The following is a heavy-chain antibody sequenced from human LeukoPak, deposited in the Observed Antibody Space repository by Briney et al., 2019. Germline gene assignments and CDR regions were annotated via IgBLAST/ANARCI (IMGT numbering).Heavy chain of an antibody. Sequence: ASVKVSCKASGYTFTSCDINWVRQATGQGLEWMGWMNPNSGVTGYAQKFQGRVSMTRDTSISTAYMELSSLRSEDTAVYFCARGSIYPESGDYPNYYFDYWGQGTLVTVSS. CDR1: GYTFTSCD. V-gene: IGHV1-8*01. D-gene: IGHD1-26*01. CDR3: ARGSIYPESGDYPNYYFDY. J-gene: IGHJ4*02. CDR2: MNPNSGVT.